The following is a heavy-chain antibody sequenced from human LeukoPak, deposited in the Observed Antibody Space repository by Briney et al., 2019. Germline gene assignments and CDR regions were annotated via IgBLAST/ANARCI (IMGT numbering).Heavy chain of an antibody. CDR2: ISYDGSNK. V-gene: IGHV3-30*18. CDR3: AKGVDEQDY. Sequence: GGSLRLSCAASGFTFSSYGMHWVRQAPGKGLEWVAVISYDGSNKYYADSVKGRFTISRDNSKNTLYLQMNSLRAEDTAVYYCAKGVDEQDYWGQGTLVTVSS. D-gene: IGHD1/OR15-1a*01. CDR1: GFTFSSYG. J-gene: IGHJ4*02.